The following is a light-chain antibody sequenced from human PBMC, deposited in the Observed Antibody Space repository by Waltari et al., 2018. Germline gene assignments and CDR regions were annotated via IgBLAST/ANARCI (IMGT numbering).Light chain of an antibody. J-gene: IGLJ2*01. Sequence: QSVLTQPPSASGTAGQRVTISCSGSSSNFGNSVVSWYQQLPGTAPKLLIHSNKQRPSGVPARFSAPKSGTSASLAISGLQSADEAHYYCSAWDDSLNDPVVFGGGTKLTVL. CDR3: SAWDDSLNDPVV. CDR1: SSNFGNSV. CDR2: SNK. V-gene: IGLV1-44*01.